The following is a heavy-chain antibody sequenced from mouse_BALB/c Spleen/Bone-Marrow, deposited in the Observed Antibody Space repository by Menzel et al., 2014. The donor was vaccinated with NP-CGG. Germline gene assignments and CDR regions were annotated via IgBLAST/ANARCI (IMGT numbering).Heavy chain of an antibody. CDR1: GFTFSSFG. CDR3: TRKGALITHYYAMDY. CDR2: ISSGSSTI. Sequence: VQLKESGGGLVQPGGSRRLSCAASGFTFSSFGMHWVRQAPEKGLERVAYISSGSSTIYYADTVKGRFTISRDNPKNTLFLRMTSLRSEDTAMYYCTRKGALITHYYAMDYWGQGTSVTVSS. D-gene: IGHD2-4*01. V-gene: IGHV5-17*02. J-gene: IGHJ4*01.